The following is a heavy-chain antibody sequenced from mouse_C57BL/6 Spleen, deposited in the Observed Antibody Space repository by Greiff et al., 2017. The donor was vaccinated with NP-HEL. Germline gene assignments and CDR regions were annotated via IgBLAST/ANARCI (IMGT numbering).Heavy chain of an antibody. CDR2: ISDGGSYT. V-gene: IGHV5-4*01. J-gene: IGHJ4*01. CDR1: GFTFSSYA. D-gene: IGHD2-5*01. CDR3: ARDSNYDYAMDY. Sequence: EVMLVESGGGLVKPGGSLKLSCAASGFTFSSYAMSWVRQTPEKRLEWVATISDGGSYTYYPDNVKGRCTISRDNAKNNLYLQMSHLKSEDTAMYYCARDSNYDYAMDYWGQGTSVTVSS.